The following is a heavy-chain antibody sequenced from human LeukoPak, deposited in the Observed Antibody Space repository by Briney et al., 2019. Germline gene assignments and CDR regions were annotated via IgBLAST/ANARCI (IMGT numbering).Heavy chain of an antibody. CDR2: IYSGGSA. J-gene: IGHJ4*02. CDR3: ARVAAMGDLND. CDR1: GFTVSSNY. V-gene: IGHV3-53*01. D-gene: IGHD2-2*01. Sequence: TGGSLRLSCAASGFTVSSNYMSWVRQAPGKGLEWVSIIYSGGSAYYADSVMGRFTISRDISKNTLYLQMNSLRAEDTAVYYCARVAAMGDLNDWGQGTLVTVSS.